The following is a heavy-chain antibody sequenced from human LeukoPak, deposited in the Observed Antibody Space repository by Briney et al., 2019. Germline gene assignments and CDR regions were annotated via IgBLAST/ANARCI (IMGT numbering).Heavy chain of an antibody. D-gene: IGHD5-24*01. CDR1: GFTFSSYA. V-gene: IGHV3-30*04. J-gene: IGHJ4*02. CDR2: ISYDGSNK. Sequence: PGGSLRLSCAASGFTFSSYAMHWVRQAPGKGLEWVAVISYDGSNKYYADSVKGRFTISRDNSKNTLYLQMNSLRAEDTAVYYCTRTIPPAHWGQGTLVTVSS. CDR3: TRTIPPAH.